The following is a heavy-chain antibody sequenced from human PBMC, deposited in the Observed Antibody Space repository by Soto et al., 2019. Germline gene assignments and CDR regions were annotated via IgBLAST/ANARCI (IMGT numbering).Heavy chain of an antibody. CDR3: ARASRYYYDSSASWFDP. CDR1: GGTFSNYA. CDR2: ISAYNGHT. Sequence: ASVKVSCKASGGTFSNYAITWVRQAPGQGLEWMGWISAYNGHTKFAQNLQDRVTMTTDTSTSTAYMELRSLRSDDTAVYYCARASRYYYDSSASWFDPWGQGTLVTVS. J-gene: IGHJ5*02. V-gene: IGHV1-18*01. D-gene: IGHD3-22*01.